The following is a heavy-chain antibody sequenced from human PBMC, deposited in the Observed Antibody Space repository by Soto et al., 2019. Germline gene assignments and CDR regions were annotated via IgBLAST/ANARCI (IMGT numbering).Heavy chain of an antibody. Sequence: HVALKESGPVLVKPTETLTLTCTVSGFSLSNGKVGVSWIRQPPGQALEWLAHIFSNDEKSYRTSLKSSLTISEDTSKSQVVLTMTNVDPVDTATYYCARILFGRSVAGGYFYMDVWGKGTTVTVSS. J-gene: IGHJ6*03. CDR2: IFSNDEK. CDR1: GFSLSNGKVG. V-gene: IGHV2-26*01. D-gene: IGHD6-19*01. CDR3: ARILFGRSVAGGYFYMDV.